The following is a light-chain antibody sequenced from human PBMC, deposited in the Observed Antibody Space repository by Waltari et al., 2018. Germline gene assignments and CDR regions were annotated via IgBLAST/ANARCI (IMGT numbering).Light chain of an antibody. V-gene: IGKV1-9*01. CDR3: QHLNSYPIT. J-gene: IGKJ4*01. CDR1: QGIGSY. CDR2: AAS. Sequence: DIQLTQSPSFLSASVAHSVTITCRASQGIGSYLAWYQLKPGKAPKLLVYAASALQSGVPSRVSGSGSGTEFTLTVSSLQPEDFATCYCQHLNSYPITFGGGTKVEIK.